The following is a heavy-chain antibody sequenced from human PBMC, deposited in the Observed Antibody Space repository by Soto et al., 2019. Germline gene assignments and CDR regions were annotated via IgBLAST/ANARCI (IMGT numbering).Heavy chain of an antibody. V-gene: IGHV5-10-1*01. D-gene: IGHD6-6*01. CDR3: ARVRAARRPDAFDI. J-gene: IGHJ3*02. CDR1: GYSFTSYW. Sequence: GESLKISCKGSGYSFTSYWISWVRQMPGKGLEWMGRIDPSDSYTNYSPSFQGHVTISADKSISTAYLQWSSQKASDTSMYYCARVRAARRPDAFDIWGQGTMVTVSS. CDR2: IDPSDSYT.